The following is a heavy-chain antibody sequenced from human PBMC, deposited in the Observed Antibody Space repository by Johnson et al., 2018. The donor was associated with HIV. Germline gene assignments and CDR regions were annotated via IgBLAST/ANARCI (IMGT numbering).Heavy chain of an antibody. CDR3: ASLGSDLLVKAPLSVVFDAFDI. CDR1: GFTFSSNC. D-gene: IGHD1-26*01. Sequence: QMQLVESGGGLIQPGGSLRLSCAASGFTFSSNCISWVRQAPGKGLEWVAVISYDGSDKDYADSVKGRFPISRDISKNTLYMQKNSMRAEDTAVYYCASLGSDLLVKAPLSVVFDAFDIWGQGTMVTVSS. V-gene: IGHV3-30*03. J-gene: IGHJ3*02. CDR2: ISYDGSDK.